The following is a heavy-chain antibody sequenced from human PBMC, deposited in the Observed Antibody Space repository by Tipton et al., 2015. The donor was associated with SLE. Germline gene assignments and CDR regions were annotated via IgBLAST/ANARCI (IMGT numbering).Heavy chain of an antibody. Sequence: TLSLTCTVSGGSITNHYWNWIRQPPGKGLEWIGYIHYSGNTYYNPSLKSRVTISLDTSKNQFSLKLSSVTGADTAAYYCARGRFGVVTPFDSWGQGTLVTVSS. V-gene: IGHV4-59*11. D-gene: IGHD3-3*01. J-gene: IGHJ4*02. CDR2: IHYSGNT. CDR1: GGSITNHY. CDR3: ARGRFGVVTPFDS.